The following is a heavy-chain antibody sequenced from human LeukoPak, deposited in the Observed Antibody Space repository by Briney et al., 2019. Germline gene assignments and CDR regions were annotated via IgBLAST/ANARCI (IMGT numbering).Heavy chain of an antibody. CDR2: ISGSGGST. D-gene: IGHD4-17*01. J-gene: IGHJ4*02. CDR1: GFTCSSYA. Sequence: GGSLRLSCAASGFTCSSYAMSWVRQAPGRGLEWVSAISGSGGSTYYADSVKGRFTISRDNSKNTLYLQMNSLRAEDTAVYYCAKARSNGDAFDYWGQGTLVTVSS. CDR3: AKARSNGDAFDY. V-gene: IGHV3-23*01.